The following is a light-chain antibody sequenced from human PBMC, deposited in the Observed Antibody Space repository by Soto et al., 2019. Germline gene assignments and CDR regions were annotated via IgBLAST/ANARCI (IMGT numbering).Light chain of an antibody. J-gene: IGLJ1*01. CDR3: YSYTSSSTYV. Sequence: QSVLTQPPSVSGSPGQSVTISCTGTSSDVGSYNRVSWYKQPPGAAPKLAIYEVIHRPSGVPDRFSGSKSGNTASLTISGLQAEDEADFYCYSYTSSSTYVFGTGTKLTVL. CDR2: EVI. CDR1: SSDVGSYNR. V-gene: IGLV2-18*02.